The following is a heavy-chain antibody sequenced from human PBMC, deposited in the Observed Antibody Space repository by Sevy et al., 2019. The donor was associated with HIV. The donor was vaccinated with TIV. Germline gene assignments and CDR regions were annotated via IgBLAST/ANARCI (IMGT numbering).Heavy chain of an antibody. CDR1: GGSITSLY. CDR2: IYYNGHI. Sequence: SETLSLTCTVSGGSITSLYWNWIRQPPGKGLEWIANIYYNGHINYNPSLKSRDTLSLDTSKNQFSLRLSSVTAADTAMYYCAGENAWGRGYSWGQGTLVTGSS. J-gene: IGHJ4*02. CDR3: AGENAWGRGYS. D-gene: IGHD1-26*01. V-gene: IGHV4-59*08.